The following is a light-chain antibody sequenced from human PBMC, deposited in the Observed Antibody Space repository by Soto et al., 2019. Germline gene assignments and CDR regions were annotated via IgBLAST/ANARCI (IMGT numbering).Light chain of an antibody. CDR3: AGWDDSLNGWV. CDR1: SSNIGTNT. CDR2: SNN. V-gene: IGLV1-44*01. J-gene: IGLJ3*02. Sequence: QPVLTQPPSASGTPGQRVTISCSGSSSNIGTNTINWYQHLPGTAPKLLIYSNNQRPSGVPDRFSGSKSGTSASLAISGLQSKDEAHYYCAGWDDSLNGWVFGGGTQVTVL.